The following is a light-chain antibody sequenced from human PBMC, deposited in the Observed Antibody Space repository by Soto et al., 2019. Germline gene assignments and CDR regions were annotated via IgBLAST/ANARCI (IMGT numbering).Light chain of an antibody. CDR3: SSYTGSTTLGV. V-gene: IGLV2-14*01. CDR2: DVT. J-gene: IGLJ1*01. Sequence: QCALTQPASVSGAAGQSITISCTGTSSDVGGYNYVSWYQQHPGKAPKLMIYDVTNRPSGVSNRFSGSKSGNTASLTISGLQAEDEADYYCSSYTGSTTLGVFGTGTKVTVL. CDR1: SSDVGGYNY.